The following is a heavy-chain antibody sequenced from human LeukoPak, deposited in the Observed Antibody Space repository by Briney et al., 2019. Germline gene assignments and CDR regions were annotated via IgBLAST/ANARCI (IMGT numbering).Heavy chain of an antibody. Sequence: GALRLSCAASGFTFSSYGMHWVRQAPGRGLEWVAVIWYDGSNKYYADSVKGRFTISRDDSKNTLYLQMNSLRAEDTAVYYCARDAGSGGRLDYWGQGTLVTVSS. V-gene: IGHV3-33*01. J-gene: IGHJ4*02. CDR3: ARDAGSGGRLDY. CDR2: IWYDGSNK. CDR1: GFTFSSYG. D-gene: IGHD2-15*01.